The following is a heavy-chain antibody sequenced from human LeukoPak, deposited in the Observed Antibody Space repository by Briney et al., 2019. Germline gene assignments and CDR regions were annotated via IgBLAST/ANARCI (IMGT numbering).Heavy chain of an antibody. CDR1: GYTFTSYG. CDR3: ARAFTIFGAPGLIG. J-gene: IGHJ4*02. Sequence: ASVKVSCKASGYTFTSYGISWVRQAPGQGLEWMGWISAYNGNTNYAQKLQGRVTMTTDTSTSTAYMELRSLRSDDTAVYYCARAFTIFGAPGLIGWGQGTLVTVSS. D-gene: IGHD3-3*01. CDR2: ISAYNGNT. V-gene: IGHV1-18*01.